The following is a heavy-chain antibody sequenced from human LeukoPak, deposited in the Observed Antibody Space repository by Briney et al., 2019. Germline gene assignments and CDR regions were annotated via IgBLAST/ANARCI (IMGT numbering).Heavy chain of an antibody. V-gene: IGHV1-69*04. Sequence: ASVKVSCKASGGTFSSYAISWVRQAPGQGLEWMGRLIPILGIANYAQKFQGRVTITADKSTSTAYMELSSLRSEDTAVYYCARTLYYYDSDARRYYYYYGMDVWGQGTTVTVSS. CDR3: ARTLYYYDSDARRYYYYYGMDV. CDR1: GGTFSSYA. J-gene: IGHJ6*02. CDR2: LIPILGIA. D-gene: IGHD3-22*01.